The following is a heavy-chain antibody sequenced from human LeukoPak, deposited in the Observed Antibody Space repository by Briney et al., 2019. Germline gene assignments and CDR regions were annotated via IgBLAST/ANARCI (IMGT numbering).Heavy chain of an antibody. CDR2: IFYSGST. CDR3: ARELPGSSSLDY. CDR1: GGSIRSYY. Sequence: SETLSLTCTVSGGSIRSYYWSWIRQPPGKGQEWIGYIFYSGSTNYNPSLKSRVTMSVDTSKNQFSLRLSSVTAADTAVYYCARELPGSSSLDYWGQGTLVTVSS. D-gene: IGHD6-6*01. J-gene: IGHJ4*02. V-gene: IGHV4-59*01.